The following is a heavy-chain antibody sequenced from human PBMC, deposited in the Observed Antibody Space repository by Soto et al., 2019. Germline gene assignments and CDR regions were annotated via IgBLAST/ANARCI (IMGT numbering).Heavy chain of an antibody. J-gene: IGHJ5*02. CDR2: INHSGST. CDR3: ARDKVALFRREKSWFDP. D-gene: IGHD2-15*01. CDR1: GGSFSGYY. Sequence: PSETLSLTCAVDGGSFSGYYWSWIRQPPGKGLEWIGEINHSGSTNYNPSLKSRVTISVDTSKNQFSLKLSSVTAADTAVYYCARDKVALFRREKSWFDPWGQGTLVTLSS. V-gene: IGHV4-34*01.